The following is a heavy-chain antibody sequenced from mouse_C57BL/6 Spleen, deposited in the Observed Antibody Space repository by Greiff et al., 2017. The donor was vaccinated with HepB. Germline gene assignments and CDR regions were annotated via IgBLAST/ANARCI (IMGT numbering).Heavy chain of an antibody. CDR3: TGYPMTVVATNFDV. D-gene: IGHD1-1*01. CDR2: IDPDTGGT. CDR1: GYTFTDYE. J-gene: IGHJ1*03. Sequence: VQLQQSGAELVRPGASVTLSCKASGYTFTDYEMHWVKQTPVHGLEWIGAIDPDTGGTAYNQKFKGKAILTADKSSSTAYMELRSLTSEDSAVYYCTGYPMTVVATNFDVWGTGTTVTVAS. V-gene: IGHV1-15*01.